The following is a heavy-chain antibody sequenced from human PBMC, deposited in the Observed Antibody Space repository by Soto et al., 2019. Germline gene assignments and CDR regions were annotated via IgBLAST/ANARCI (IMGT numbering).Heavy chain of an antibody. J-gene: IGHJ4*02. V-gene: IGHV3-7*03. D-gene: IGHD4-17*01. CDR2: INQDGSER. CDR1: GLTFRNDW. Sequence: GFLRLSCAGSGLTFRNDWLSWVRQAPGKGLEWVANINQDGSERYYVDSVRGRFTISRDNVENSLYLQLNSLRPEDTAVHYCAVYGYGVSAAAYWGQGTLVTVSS. CDR3: AVYGYGVSAAAY.